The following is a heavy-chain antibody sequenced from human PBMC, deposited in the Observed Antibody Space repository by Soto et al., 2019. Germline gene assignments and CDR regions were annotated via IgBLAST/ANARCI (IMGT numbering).Heavy chain of an antibody. CDR2: IIPIFGTA. CDR1: GGTFSSYA. Sequence: QVQLVQSGAEVKKPGSSVKVSCKASGGTFSSYAISWVRQAPGQGLEWMGGIIPIFGTANYAQKFQGRDTITADESTSTAYMELSSVRSEDTAVYCCAGVVTIFGVVINDAFDIWGQGTMVTVSS. V-gene: IGHV1-69*01. CDR3: AGVVTIFGVVINDAFDI. D-gene: IGHD3-3*01. J-gene: IGHJ3*02.